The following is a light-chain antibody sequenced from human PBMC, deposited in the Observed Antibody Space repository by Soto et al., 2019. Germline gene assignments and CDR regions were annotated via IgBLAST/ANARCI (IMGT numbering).Light chain of an antibody. CDR2: GAS. Sequence: EIVLTQSPGTLSLSPGERATLSCRASQSVFSSYLAWYQKKPGQAPRLLIYGASSRATGIPDRFSGSGSGTDFTLTISSLEPEDLAEYYCQQYGNSPWTFGQGTKVEIK. CDR3: QQYGNSPWT. V-gene: IGKV3-20*01. J-gene: IGKJ1*01. CDR1: QSVFSSY.